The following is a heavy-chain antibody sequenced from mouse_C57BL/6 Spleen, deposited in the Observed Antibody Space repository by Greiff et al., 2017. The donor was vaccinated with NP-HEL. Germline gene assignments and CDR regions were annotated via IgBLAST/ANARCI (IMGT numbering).Heavy chain of an antibody. V-gene: IGHV1-50*01. CDR2: IDPSDSYT. CDR1: GYTFTSYW. D-gene: IGHD1-1*01. CDR3: ARTPYYYGSSYTSWFAY. Sequence: QVQLQQPGAELVKPGASVKLSCKASGYTFTSYWLQWVKQRPGQGLEWIGEIDPSDSYTNYNQKFKGKATLSVDTSSSTAYMQLSSLTSEDSAVYYCARTPYYYGSSYTSWFAYWGQGTLVTVSA. J-gene: IGHJ3*01.